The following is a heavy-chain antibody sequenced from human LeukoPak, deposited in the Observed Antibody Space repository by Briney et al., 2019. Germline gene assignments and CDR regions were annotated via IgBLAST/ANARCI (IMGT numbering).Heavy chain of an antibody. D-gene: IGHD4-11*01. Sequence: PSETLSLTCAVSGYFISSGFFWAWIRQPPGKGLEWIGSIYHSGAYYNPSLKSRVTISMDTSKNQFSLRLSSVTAADTAVYYCARDDCNNYGHYWGQGKLVTVSS. CDR2: IYHSGA. CDR1: GYFISSGFF. V-gene: IGHV4-38-2*02. J-gene: IGHJ4*02. CDR3: ARDDCNNYGHY.